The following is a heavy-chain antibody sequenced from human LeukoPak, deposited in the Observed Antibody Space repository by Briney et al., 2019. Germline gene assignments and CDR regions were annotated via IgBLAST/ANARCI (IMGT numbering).Heavy chain of an antibody. CDR2: FDPEDGET. Sequence: ASVKVSCKVSGYTLTELSMHWVRQAPGKGLEWMGGFDPEDGETIYAQKFQGRVTMTEDTSTDTAYMELSSLRSDDTAVYYCARAEVGYCSSTSCYENWFDPWGQGTLVTVSS. CDR3: ARAEVGYCSSTSCYENWFDP. J-gene: IGHJ5*02. D-gene: IGHD2-2*01. V-gene: IGHV1-24*01. CDR1: GYTLTELS.